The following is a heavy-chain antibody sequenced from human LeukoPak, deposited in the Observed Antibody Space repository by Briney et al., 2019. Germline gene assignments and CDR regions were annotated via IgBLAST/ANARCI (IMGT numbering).Heavy chain of an antibody. CDR1: GYTFTGYY. Sequence: ASVKVSCKASGYTFTGYYMHWVRQAPGQGLEWMGWINPNSGGTNYAQKFQGRVTMTRDTSISTAYMELSRLRSDDTAVYYCARSWAALIAAAGDYWGQGTLVTVSS. CDR3: ARSWAALIAAAGDY. D-gene: IGHD6-13*01. J-gene: IGHJ4*02. V-gene: IGHV1-2*02. CDR2: INPNSGGT.